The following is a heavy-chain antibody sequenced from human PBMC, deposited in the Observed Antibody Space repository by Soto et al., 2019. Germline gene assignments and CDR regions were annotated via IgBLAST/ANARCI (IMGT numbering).Heavy chain of an antibody. CDR1: GRSISSVNYY. CDR2: IHYNGNT. J-gene: IGHJ4*02. V-gene: IGHV4-61*01. CDR3: AREGNLGRWLQPLDY. Sequence: PSETLSLTCTVSGRSISSVNYYWSWIRQPPGKGLEWIGNIHYNGNTKYNPSLKSRVTMSVDTSKNQFSLKLISVTAADTAVYYCAREGNLGRWLQPLDYWGQGTLVTVSS. D-gene: IGHD5-12*01.